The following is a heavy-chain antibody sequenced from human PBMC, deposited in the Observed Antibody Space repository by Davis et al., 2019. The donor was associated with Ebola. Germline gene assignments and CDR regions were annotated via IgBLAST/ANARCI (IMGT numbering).Heavy chain of an antibody. Sequence: SLKISCAASGFTFDDYALNWVRQTPGKGLEWVSGITRNSAAKAYADSVKGRFTISRDNARNSLFLQMNSLRPEDTALYFCARDYVTITAQPGLYGMDVWGLGTTVIVSS. J-gene: IGHJ6*02. V-gene: IGHV3-9*01. CDR3: ARDYVTITAQPGLYGMDV. D-gene: IGHD6-25*01. CDR2: ITRNSAAK. CDR1: GFTFDDYA.